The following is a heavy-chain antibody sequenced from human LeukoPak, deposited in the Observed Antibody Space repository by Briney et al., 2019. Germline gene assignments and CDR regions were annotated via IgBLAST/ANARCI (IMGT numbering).Heavy chain of an antibody. J-gene: IGHJ4*02. CDR2: IKQDGSEK. Sequence: PGGSLRLSCAASGFTVSSNYMNWVRQAPGKGLEWVANIKQDGSEKYYVDSVKGRFTISRDNAKNSLYLQMNSLRAEDTAVYYCARDKTATIDYWGQGTLVTVSS. CDR3: ARDKTATIDY. D-gene: IGHD1/OR15-1a*01. CDR1: GFTVSSNY. V-gene: IGHV3-7*03.